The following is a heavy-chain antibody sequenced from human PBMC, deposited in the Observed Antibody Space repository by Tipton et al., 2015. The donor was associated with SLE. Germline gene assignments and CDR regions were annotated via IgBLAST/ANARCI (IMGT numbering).Heavy chain of an antibody. CDR3: ARLGANLQGLDFYYGMDV. Sequence: QLVQSGAEVKKAGESLKISCKGSGYSFTNYWIGWVRQMPGKGLEWMGIIYPGDSDTRNSPSFQGQVTISADKSISTAYLQWSSLKASDTAMYYCARLGANLQGLDFYYGMDVWGQGTRVTVSS. CDR1: GYSFTNYW. D-gene: IGHD3-10*01. V-gene: IGHV5-51*01. J-gene: IGHJ6*02. CDR2: IYPGDSDT.